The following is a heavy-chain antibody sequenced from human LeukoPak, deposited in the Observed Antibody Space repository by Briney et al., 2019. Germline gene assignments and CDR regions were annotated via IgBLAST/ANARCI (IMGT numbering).Heavy chain of an antibody. V-gene: IGHV3-23*01. CDR2: ISGSGGST. D-gene: IGHD3-10*01. CDR1: GFTFSSYA. J-gene: IGHJ6*02. Sequence: GGSLRLSCAASGFTFSSYAMSWVRQAPGKGLEWVSAISGSGGSTYYADSVKGRFTISRDNSKNTLYLQMNSLRAEDTAVDYCAKDLSPGRHYYYYYGMDVWGRGTTVTVSS. CDR3: AKDLSPGRHYYYYYGMDV.